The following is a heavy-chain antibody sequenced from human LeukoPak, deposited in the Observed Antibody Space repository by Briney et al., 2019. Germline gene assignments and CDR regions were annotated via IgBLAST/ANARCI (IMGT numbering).Heavy chain of an antibody. CDR1: GGSISSYY. CDR3: ARLNGDYMVGYYYGMDV. CDR2: IYYSGST. D-gene: IGHD4-17*01. V-gene: IGHV4-59*08. Sequence: PSETLSLTCTVSGGSISSYYWSWIRQPPGKGLEWIGYIYYSGSTNYNPSLKSRVTISVDTSKNQFSLKLSSVTAADTAVYYCARLNGDYMVGYYYGMDVWGQGTTVTVSS. J-gene: IGHJ6*02.